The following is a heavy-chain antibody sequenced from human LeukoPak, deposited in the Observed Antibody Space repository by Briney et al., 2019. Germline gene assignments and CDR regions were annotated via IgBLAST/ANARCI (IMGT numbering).Heavy chain of an antibody. Sequence: GASVKVSCKASGYTFTSYYMHWVRQAPGQGLEWMGLINPSGGSTSYAQKFQGRVTMTRDTSTSTVYMELSSLRSEDTAVYYCARDGDSGSYPSDYYYNMDVWGKGTTVAVSS. CDR3: ARDGDSGSYPSDYYYNMDV. CDR1: GYTFTSYY. J-gene: IGHJ6*03. D-gene: IGHD1-26*01. CDR2: INPSGGST. V-gene: IGHV1-46*01.